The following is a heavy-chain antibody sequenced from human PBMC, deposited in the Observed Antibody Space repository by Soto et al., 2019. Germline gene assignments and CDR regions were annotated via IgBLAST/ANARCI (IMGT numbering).Heavy chain of an antibody. CDR1: GGTFSSYA. J-gene: IGHJ4*02. V-gene: IGHV1-69*06. D-gene: IGHD3-22*01. CDR3: ARGYKYESSGYCPDY. Sequence: SVKVSCKASGGTFSSYAISWVRQAPGQGLEWMGGIIPIFGTANYAQKFQGRVTITADKSTSTAYMELSSLRSEDTAVYYCARGYKYESSGYCPDYWGRRTLFTVCS. CDR2: IIPIFGTA.